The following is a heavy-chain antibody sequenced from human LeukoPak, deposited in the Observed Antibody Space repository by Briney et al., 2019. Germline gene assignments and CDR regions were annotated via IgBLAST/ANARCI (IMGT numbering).Heavy chain of an antibody. CDR3: ARDKEQLPRQYYYYYYGMDV. J-gene: IGHJ6*02. CDR2: ISSSSSYI. Sequence: GGSLRLSCAASGFTFSSYAMSWVRRAPGKGLEWVSSISSSSSYIYYADSVKGRFTISRDNAKNSLYLQMNNLRAEDTAVYYCARDKEQLPRQYYYYYYGMDVWGQGTTVTVSS. D-gene: IGHD6-13*01. CDR1: GFTFSSYA. V-gene: IGHV3-21*01.